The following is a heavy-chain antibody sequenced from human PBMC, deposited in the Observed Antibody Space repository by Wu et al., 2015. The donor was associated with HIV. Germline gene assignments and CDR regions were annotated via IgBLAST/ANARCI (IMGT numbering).Heavy chain of an antibody. J-gene: IGHJ6*02. V-gene: IGHV1-69*12. D-gene: IGHD3-10*01. CDR1: GGTFTRYA. CDR3: ARDRDYYGSGSYSDGMDV. CDR2: IIPIFGPT. Sequence: QVQVVQSGAEVKKPGSSVKVSCKVSGGTFTRYAIHWVRQAPGQGLEWMGRIIPIFGPTNYAQKFQGRVTITADESTNTAYMELSSLRSEDTAVYYCARDRDYYGSGSYSDGMDVWGQGTTVTVSS.